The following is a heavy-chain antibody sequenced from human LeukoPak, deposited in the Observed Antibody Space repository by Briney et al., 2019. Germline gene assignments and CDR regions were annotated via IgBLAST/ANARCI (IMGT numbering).Heavy chain of an antibody. CDR3: ARDVEGGTFDI. J-gene: IGHJ3*02. D-gene: IGHD3-16*01. Sequence: PGGSLRLSCGASGFXFSRFWINWVRQAPGRGLEWVANIDQSGGRNNYVDSVKGRFTISRDNAKNSLFLEMSSLRADDTAVYFCARDVEGGTFDIWGQGTTVTVSS. CDR2: IDQSGGRN. CDR1: GFXFSRFW. V-gene: IGHV3-7*05.